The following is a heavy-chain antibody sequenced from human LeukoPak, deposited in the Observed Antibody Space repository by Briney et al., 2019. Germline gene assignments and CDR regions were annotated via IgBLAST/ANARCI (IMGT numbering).Heavy chain of an antibody. D-gene: IGHD3-22*01. CDR1: GYTFTSYA. J-gene: IGHJ4*02. Sequence: ASVKVSCKASGYTFTSYAMHWVRQAPGQRLEWMGWINAGNGNTKYSQKFQGRVTITRDTSASTAYMELCSLRSEDTAVYYCARSSVRVYDSSGYYSPPNFWGQGTLVTVSS. CDR3: ARSSVRVYDSSGYYSPPNF. CDR2: INAGNGNT. V-gene: IGHV1-3*01.